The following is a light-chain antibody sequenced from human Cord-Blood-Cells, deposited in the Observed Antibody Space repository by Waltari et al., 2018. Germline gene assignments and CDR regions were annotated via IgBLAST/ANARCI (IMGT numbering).Light chain of an antibody. V-gene: IGLV2-11*01. Sequence: QSALTQPRSVSGSPGQSVTISCTGTSSDVGGYNYVSWYQQHPGKAPKLMIYDGSKRPSGVPDRFSGSKSGNTASLTISWLQAEDEADYYCCSYAGSYTWVFGGGTKLTVL. CDR1: SSDVGGYNY. CDR2: DGS. CDR3: CSYAGSYTWV. J-gene: IGLJ3*02.